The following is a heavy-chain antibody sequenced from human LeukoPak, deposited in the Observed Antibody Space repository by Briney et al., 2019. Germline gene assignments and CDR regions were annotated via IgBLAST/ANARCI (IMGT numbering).Heavy chain of an antibody. D-gene: IGHD1-14*01. CDR2: IYTTGTA. Sequence: SETLSLTCIISGGSLGPYYWSWIRQAAGKGPEWIGRIYTTGTADYNPSLKGRVFLSVDTSKNQFSLKVTSVTAADTAVYYCARTKAPPDPWAWFDPWGQGTLVTV. J-gene: IGHJ5*02. CDR3: ARTKAPPDPWAWFDP. CDR1: GGSLGPYY. V-gene: IGHV4-4*07.